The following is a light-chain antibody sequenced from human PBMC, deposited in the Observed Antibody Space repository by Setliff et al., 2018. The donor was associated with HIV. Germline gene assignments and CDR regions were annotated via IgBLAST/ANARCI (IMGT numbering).Light chain of an antibody. CDR3: QSYATRPNGWV. V-gene: IGLV1-40*01. CDR1: RTNIGAGYD. J-gene: IGLJ3*02. CDR2: GNS. Sequence: QSVLTQPPSVSGAPGQRVIISFTGSRTNIGAGYDVHWFQQLPGTAPRLLVFGNSNRPSGVPDRFSGSKSGTSGSLVITXXQAEDEADYYCQSYATRPNGWVFGGGTKVTVL.